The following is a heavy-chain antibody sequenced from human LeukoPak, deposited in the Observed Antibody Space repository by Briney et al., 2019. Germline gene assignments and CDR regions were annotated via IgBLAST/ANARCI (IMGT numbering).Heavy chain of an antibody. CDR3: AKGVLGAFDI. D-gene: IGHD4/OR15-4a*01. CDR1: GFTFDDYA. CDR2: ISWNSGSI. J-gene: IGHJ3*02. V-gene: IGHV3-9*01. Sequence: GGSLRLSCAASGFTFDDYAMHWVRQAPGKGLEWVSGISWNSGSIGYADSVKGRFTISKDNAKNSLYLQTNSLRAEDTALYYCAKGVLGAFDIWGQGTMVTVSS.